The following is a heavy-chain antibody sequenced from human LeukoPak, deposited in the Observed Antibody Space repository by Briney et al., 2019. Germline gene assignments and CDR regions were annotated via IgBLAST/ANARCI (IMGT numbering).Heavy chain of an antibody. V-gene: IGHV4-31*11. CDR1: GGSFSGYY. Sequence: SETLSLTCAVYGGSFSGYYWSWIRQHPGKGLEWIGYIYYSGSTYYNPSLKSRVTISVDTSKNQFSLKLSSVTAADTAVYYCARDGPYYGMDVWGQGTTVTVSS. CDR3: ARDGPYYGMDV. J-gene: IGHJ6*02. CDR2: IYYSGST.